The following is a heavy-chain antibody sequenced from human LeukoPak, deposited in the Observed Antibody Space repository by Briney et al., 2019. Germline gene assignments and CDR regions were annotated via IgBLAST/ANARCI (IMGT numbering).Heavy chain of an antibody. CDR2: IWYDGSNK. CDR1: GFTFSSYG. Sequence: GGSLRLSCAASGFTFSSYGMHWVRQAPGKGLEWVAVIWYDGSNKYYADSVKGRFTISRDNSKNTLYLQMNSLRAEDTAVYYCAKVCSGGSFYYFDYWGQGTLVTVSS. J-gene: IGHJ4*02. V-gene: IGHV3-33*06. D-gene: IGHD2-15*01. CDR3: AKVCSGGSFYYFDY.